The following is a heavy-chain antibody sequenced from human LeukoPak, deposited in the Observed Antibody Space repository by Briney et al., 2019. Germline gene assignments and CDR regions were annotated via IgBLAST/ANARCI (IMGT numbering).Heavy chain of an antibody. J-gene: IGHJ3*02. V-gene: IGHV4-4*07. CDR2: IYSSGST. CDR3: ATPAPMIVVAYDAFDI. D-gene: IGHD3-22*01. CDR1: GGSISTYY. Sequence: SETLSLTCTVSGGSISTYYWSWIRQPAGKGLEWIGRIYSSGSTNYNPSLKSRVTMSVDTSKNQFSLKLRSVTAADTAVYYCATPAPMIVVAYDAFDIWGQGTMVTVSS.